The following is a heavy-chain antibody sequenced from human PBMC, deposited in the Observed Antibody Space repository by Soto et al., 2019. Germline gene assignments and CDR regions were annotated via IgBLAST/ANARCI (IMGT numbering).Heavy chain of an antibody. CDR2: ITSRGAT. CDR1: GGPGISLRSY. Sequence: VSGGPGISLRSYVLRIRHPSGKGLEWVGNITSRGATFYNPSPKRRATVSMDTSKCQFSLKLASVTAADTGVYYCARAEGTYTWSSEFDDGGQGPLVT. CDR3: ARAEGTYTWSSEFDD. J-gene: IGHJ4*02. V-gene: IGHV4-30-4*01. D-gene: IGHD3-16*01.